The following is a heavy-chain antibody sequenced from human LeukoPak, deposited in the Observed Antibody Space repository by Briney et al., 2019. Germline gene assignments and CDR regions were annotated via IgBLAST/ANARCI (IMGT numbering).Heavy chain of an antibody. CDR2: ISGSGGST. J-gene: IGHJ4*02. D-gene: IGHD3-10*01. CDR3: AKSVVRGVTYLNFDY. CDR1: GFTFSSYA. V-gene: IGHV3-23*01. Sequence: GGSLRLSCAASGFTFSSYAMSWVRQAPGKGLEWVSAISGSGGSTYYADSVKGRFTISRDNSKNTLYLQMNSLRAEDTDVYYCAKSVVRGVTYLNFDYWGQGTLVTVSS.